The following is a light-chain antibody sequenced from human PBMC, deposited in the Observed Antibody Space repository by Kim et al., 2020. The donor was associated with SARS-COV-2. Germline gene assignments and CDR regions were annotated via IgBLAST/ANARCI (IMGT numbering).Light chain of an antibody. CDR3: CSYAGSYTYV. V-gene: IGLV2-11*01. CDR1: SIDVGGYNY. Sequence: GQAVTISCPGTSIDVGGYNYVSWYQHPPGKAPTLMIYDVSKRPSGVPDRFSGSKSGNTASLTISGLQAEDEADYYCCSYAGSYTYVFGTGTKVIVL. J-gene: IGLJ1*01. CDR2: DVS.